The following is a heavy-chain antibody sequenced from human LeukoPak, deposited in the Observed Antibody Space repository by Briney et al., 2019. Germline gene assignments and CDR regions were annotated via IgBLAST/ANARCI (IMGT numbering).Heavy chain of an antibody. D-gene: IGHD3-10*01. V-gene: IGHV3-7*03. J-gene: IGHJ6*04. CDR1: GFTFSSYW. CDR2: IKQDGSEK. CDR3: ASGPRPGFGELLGYYYYYYGMDV. Sequence: GGSLRLSCAASGFTFSSYWMSWVRQAPGKGLEWVANIKQDGSEKYYVDSVKGRFTISRDNAKNSLYLQMNSLRAEDTAVYYCASGPRPGFGELLGYYYYYYGMDVWGKGTTVTVSS.